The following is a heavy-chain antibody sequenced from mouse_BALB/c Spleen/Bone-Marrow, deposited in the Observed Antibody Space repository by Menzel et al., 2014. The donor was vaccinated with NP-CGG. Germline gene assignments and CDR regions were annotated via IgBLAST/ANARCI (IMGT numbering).Heavy chain of an antibody. J-gene: IGHJ3*01. Sequence: EVKGVETGGGLVRPGGSRKLSCAASGFTLSDSGLAWVPQAPGNGPQWVAFIRDLAYKIYSAVTVMGRFTISRENAKNTLFLSMSNLSSYYSAMYFCARVDRYDKGAWFAYWGQGTLVTVSA. CDR2: IRDLAYKI. V-gene: IGHV5-15*02. CDR3: ARVDRYDKGAWFAY. CDR1: GFTLSDSG. D-gene: IGHD2-14*01.